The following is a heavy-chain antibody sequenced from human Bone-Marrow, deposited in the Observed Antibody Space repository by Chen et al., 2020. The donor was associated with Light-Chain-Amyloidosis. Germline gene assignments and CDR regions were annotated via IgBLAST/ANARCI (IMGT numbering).Heavy chain of an antibody. Sequence: QVQLQESGRGLVKPSETLSLTCTVSGGSVSSSAFHWGWIRQPPGKGLEWIGHIYHSGSTYYNPSLKSRVSLSVDTTKNQFSLNLGSVTAADTAVYYCTRPRTGTTTGAYYYMDVWGKGTTVIVSS. CDR2: IYHSGST. V-gene: IGHV4-39*01. J-gene: IGHJ6*03. CDR1: GGSVSSSAFH. D-gene: IGHD1-7*01. CDR3: TRPRTGTTTGAYYYMDV.